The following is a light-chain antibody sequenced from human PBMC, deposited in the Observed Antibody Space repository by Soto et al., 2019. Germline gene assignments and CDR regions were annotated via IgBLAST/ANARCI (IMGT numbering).Light chain of an antibody. J-gene: IGKJ4*01. Sequence: DIQMTQPPSTLSASIGDRVTITCRASQGITTFLAWYQQKPGKAPQILIYDASKLEPGVPSRLSGGGSGTEFTLTISSLQPDDFATYYCQQYSTYPLTFGGGTKVDIK. CDR2: DAS. CDR1: QGITTF. V-gene: IGKV1-5*01. CDR3: QQYSTYPLT.